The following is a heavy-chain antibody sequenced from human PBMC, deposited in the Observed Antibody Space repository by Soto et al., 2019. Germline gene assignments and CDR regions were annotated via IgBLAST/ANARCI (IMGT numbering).Heavy chain of an antibody. D-gene: IGHD1-26*01. CDR2: IYYSGST. CDR1: GGSVSSGIYY. J-gene: IGHJ5*01. Sequence: PSETLSLTCTVSGGSVSSGIYYWSWIRQPPGKGLEWIGYIYYSGSTNYNPSLKSRVTISVATSKNQFSLKLSSVTAADTAAYYCARDPAAAREIGGFDSWGQGTLVTVSS. V-gene: IGHV4-61*01. CDR3: ARDPAAAREIGGFDS.